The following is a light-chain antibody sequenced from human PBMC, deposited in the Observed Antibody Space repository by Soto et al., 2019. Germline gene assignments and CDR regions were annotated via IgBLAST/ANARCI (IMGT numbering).Light chain of an antibody. V-gene: IGLV2-8*01. CDR2: EVN. CDR1: NIDVGVYNY. CDR3: SSYAGSNIL. Sequence: QSALTQPPSASGSPGQSVTISCTGTNIDVGVYNYVSWYQQHPGKAPKLMIYEVNKRPSGVPDRFSASKSGNTASLTVSGLQAEDEADYYCSSYAGSNILFGTGTKVTVL. J-gene: IGLJ1*01.